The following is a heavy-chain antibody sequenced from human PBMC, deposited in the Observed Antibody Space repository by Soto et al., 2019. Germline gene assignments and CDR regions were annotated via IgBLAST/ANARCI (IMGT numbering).Heavy chain of an antibody. CDR2: INYSGST. J-gene: IGHJ4*02. Sequence: ETLSRYCTVDGASLRGYYWTWIRQSPGEGLEWIGGINYSGSTVYNPSLKSRATISVETSKNQFSLRLASVTAADTAVYYCARMILRFFDNWGQGALVTVYS. CDR1: GASLRGYY. V-gene: IGHV4-34*01. CDR3: ARMILRFFDN. D-gene: IGHD3-16*01.